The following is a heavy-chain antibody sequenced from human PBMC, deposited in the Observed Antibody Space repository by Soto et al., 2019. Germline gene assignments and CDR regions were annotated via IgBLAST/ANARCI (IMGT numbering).Heavy chain of an antibody. Sequence: QLQLLESGPGLGKPSETLSLTCTVSGGSISSNAYYWGWIRQPPGKGLEWIGSVYYSGSANYNPSLMSRLTMSVDTSKNQFSLKLISVTAADTAVYYCARRPKRGSYSWCFDYWGQGTLVTVSS. D-gene: IGHD1-26*01. V-gene: IGHV4-39*01. CDR1: GGSISSNAYY. CDR2: VYYSGSA. CDR3: ARRPKRGSYSWCFDY. J-gene: IGHJ4*02.